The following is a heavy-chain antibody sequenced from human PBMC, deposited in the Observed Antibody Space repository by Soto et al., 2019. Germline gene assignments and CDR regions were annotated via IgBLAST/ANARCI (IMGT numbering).Heavy chain of an antibody. CDR2: IYYSGST. CDR3: ARSHSSSWSFWFDP. V-gene: IGHV4-31*03. J-gene: IGHJ5*02. D-gene: IGHD6-13*01. CDR1: GGSISSGGYY. Sequence: SSETLSLTCTVSGGSISSGGYYWSWIRQHPGKGLEWIGYIYYSGSTYYNPSLKSRVTISVDTSKNQFSLKLSSVTAADTAVYYCARSHSSSWSFWFDPWGQGTLVTVSS.